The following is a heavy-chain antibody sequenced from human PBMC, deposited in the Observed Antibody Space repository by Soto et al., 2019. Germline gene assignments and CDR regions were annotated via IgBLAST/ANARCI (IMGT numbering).Heavy chain of an antibody. D-gene: IGHD3-3*01. Sequence: EVQLLESGGGLVQPGGSLRLSCAAAGFTFSNYALTGVRQSPGKGLEWVSTFSGSGGSTYYADSVRGRFTISGDNSKNTLFLQMNSLRVEDTAIYYCARDWTGDTCPCLDVWGQGTTVSVSS. CDR2: FSGSGGST. V-gene: IGHV3-23*01. CDR3: ARDWTGDTCPCLDV. J-gene: IGHJ6*02. CDR1: GFTFSNYA.